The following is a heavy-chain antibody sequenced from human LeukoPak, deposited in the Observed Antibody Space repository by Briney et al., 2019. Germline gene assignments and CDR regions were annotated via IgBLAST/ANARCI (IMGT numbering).Heavy chain of an antibody. Sequence: PSETLSLTCTVSGGSISSYYWSWIRQPAGKGLEWIGRIYTSGSTNYNPSPKSRVTMSVDTSKNQFSLKLSSVTAADTAVYYCAIRSYYDSSGYYSTAYYFDYWGQGTLVTVSS. J-gene: IGHJ4*02. CDR1: GGSISSYY. D-gene: IGHD3-22*01. V-gene: IGHV4-4*07. CDR3: AIRSYYDSSGYYSTAYYFDY. CDR2: IYTSGST.